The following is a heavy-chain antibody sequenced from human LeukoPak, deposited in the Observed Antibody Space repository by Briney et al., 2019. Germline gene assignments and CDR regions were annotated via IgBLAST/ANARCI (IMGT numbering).Heavy chain of an antibody. CDR2: ISSSSSTI. Sequence: GGSLRLSCAASGFTFSSYSMNWVRQAPGKGLEWVSYISSSSSTIYYADSVKGRFTISRDNAKNSLYLQMNSLRAEDTAVYYCARGGYDFWSGYYGSPGRLWAQKYYFDYWGQGTLVTVSS. J-gene: IGHJ4*02. D-gene: IGHD3-3*01. V-gene: IGHV3-48*01. CDR3: ARGGYDFWSGYYGSPGRLWAQKYYFDY. CDR1: GFTFSSYS.